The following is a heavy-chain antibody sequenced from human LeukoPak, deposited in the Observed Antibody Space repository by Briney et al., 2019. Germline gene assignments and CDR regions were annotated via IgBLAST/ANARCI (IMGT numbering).Heavy chain of an antibody. J-gene: IGHJ3*02. CDR2: IYSDGST. D-gene: IGHD1-26*01. V-gene: IGHV3-53*01. CDR3: ARELREHGVFDI. CDR1: GFPLGSYA. Sequence: TGGSLRLSCAAFGFPLGSYAMSWVRQAPGKGLEWVSEIYSDGSTYYAASVKGRFSISRDSPKNTVHLQMNSLRAEDTAVYYCARELREHGVFDIWGQGTMVTVSS.